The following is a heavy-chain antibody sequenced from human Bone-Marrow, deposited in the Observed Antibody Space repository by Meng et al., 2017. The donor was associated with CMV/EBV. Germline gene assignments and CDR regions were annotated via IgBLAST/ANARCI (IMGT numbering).Heavy chain of an antibody. CDR1: GYTFTAYY. Sequence: ASVKVSCKASGYTFTAYYMHWVRQAPGQGLEWMGWINPNSGGTNYAQKFQGRVTMTRDTSISTAYMELSRLRSDDTAVYYCARGDEWELPYYFDYWGQGTLVTVSS. CDR2: INPNSGGT. CDR3: ARGDEWELPYYFDY. J-gene: IGHJ4*02. D-gene: IGHD1-26*01. V-gene: IGHV1-2*02.